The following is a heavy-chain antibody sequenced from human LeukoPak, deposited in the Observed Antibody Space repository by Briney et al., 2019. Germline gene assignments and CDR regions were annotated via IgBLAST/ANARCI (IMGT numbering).Heavy chain of an antibody. CDR3: AKGPTYGDYGSLDY. J-gene: IGHJ4*02. CDR1: GFSFSSSG. Sequence: GGSLRLSCAASGFSFSSSGMHWVRQAPGKGLEWVAFIRFDGTNKYYGDSVEGRFTISRDNSKNTLYLQMNSLRAQDTAVYYCAKGPTYGDYGSLDYWGQGTLVTVSS. V-gene: IGHV3-30*02. CDR2: IRFDGTNK. D-gene: IGHD4-17*01.